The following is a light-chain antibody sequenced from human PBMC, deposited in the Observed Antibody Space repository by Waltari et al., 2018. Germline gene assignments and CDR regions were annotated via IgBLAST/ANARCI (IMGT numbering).Light chain of an antibody. CDR1: SSNFENYNL. CDR2: EVS. V-gene: IGLV2-23*02. CDR3: CSFAGGNNFEVI. J-gene: IGLJ2*01. Sequence: QSALTQPASVSGSPGQSITISCTGTSSNFENYNLVSWYQHHPGKAPKLLIYEVSKRPAGISNRFSGSTSGNTASLTISGLQAEDESDYYCCSFAGGNNFEVIFGGGTRLTVL.